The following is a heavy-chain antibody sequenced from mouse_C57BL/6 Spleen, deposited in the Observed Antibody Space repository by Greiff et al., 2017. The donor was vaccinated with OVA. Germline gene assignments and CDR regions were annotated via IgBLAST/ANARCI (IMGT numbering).Heavy chain of an antibody. Sequence: QVQLKQPGAELVMPGASVKLSCKASGYTFTSYWMHWVKQRPGQGLEWIGEIDPSDSYTNYNQKFKGKSTLTVDKSSSTAYMQLSSLTSEDAAVYYCATYGNYNAYWGQGTLVTVSA. D-gene: IGHD2-1*01. CDR2: IDPSDSYT. CDR3: ATYGNYNAY. J-gene: IGHJ3*01. V-gene: IGHV1-69*01. CDR1: GYTFTSYW.